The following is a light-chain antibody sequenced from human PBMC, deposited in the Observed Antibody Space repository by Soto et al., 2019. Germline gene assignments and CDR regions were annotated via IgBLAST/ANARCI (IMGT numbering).Light chain of an antibody. CDR1: QSVLHSSNNKNY. Sequence: DIVMTQSPDSLAVSLGEKATINCKSSQSVLHSSNNKNYLAWYQQRPGQPPKLVTNWASTRESGVPDRFSGSGSWTDFSLTISSLQAEDVAVYYCQQFYSPPYTFGQGTKLEIK. J-gene: IGKJ2*01. CDR3: QQFYSPPYT. CDR2: WAS. V-gene: IGKV4-1*01.